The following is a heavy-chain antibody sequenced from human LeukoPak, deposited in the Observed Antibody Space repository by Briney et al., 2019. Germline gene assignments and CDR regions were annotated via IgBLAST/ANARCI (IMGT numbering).Heavy chain of an antibody. J-gene: IGHJ3*02. V-gene: IGHV3-11*06. Sequence: PGGSLRLSCAASGFTFSDYYMSWIRQAPGKGLEWVSYISSSSSYTSYADSVKGRFTISRDNAKNSLYLQMNSLRAEDTALYYCARDYCSNGVCWAFDIWGQGTMVTVSS. D-gene: IGHD2-8*01. CDR2: ISSSSSYT. CDR1: GFTFSDYY. CDR3: ARDYCSNGVCWAFDI.